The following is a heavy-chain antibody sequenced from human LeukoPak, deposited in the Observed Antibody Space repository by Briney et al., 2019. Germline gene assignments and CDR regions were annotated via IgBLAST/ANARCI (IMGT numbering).Heavy chain of an antibody. Sequence: PSQTLSLTCTVSGASISNSNYYWSWIRQPPGKGLEWIADIDYSGITHCNPSLKSRVTISVGTSRNQFSLKLSSVTAADTAVYYCARTCSNGTCYPAGVDYWGQGTLVTVSS. CDR3: ARTCSNGTCYPAGVDY. CDR1: GASISNSNYY. CDR2: IDYSGIT. D-gene: IGHD2-15*01. V-gene: IGHV4-39*01. J-gene: IGHJ4*02.